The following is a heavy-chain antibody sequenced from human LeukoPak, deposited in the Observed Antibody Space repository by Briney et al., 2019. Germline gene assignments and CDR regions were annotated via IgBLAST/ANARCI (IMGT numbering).Heavy chain of an antibody. Sequence: QPGGSLRLSCAASGFTFSSYAMHWVRQAPGKGLEYVSAISSNGGSTYYANSVKGRFTISRDNSKNTLYLQMGSLRAEDMAVYYCAREAQSGSYYYFDYWGQGTLVTVSS. CDR1: GFTFSSYA. CDR3: AREAQSGSYYYFDY. CDR2: ISSNGGST. D-gene: IGHD1-26*01. J-gene: IGHJ4*02. V-gene: IGHV3-64*01.